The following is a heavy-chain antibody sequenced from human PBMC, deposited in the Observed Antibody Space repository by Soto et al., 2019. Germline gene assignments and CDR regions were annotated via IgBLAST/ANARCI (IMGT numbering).Heavy chain of an antibody. CDR1: GGTFSSYA. Sequence: SVKVSCKASGGTFSSYAISWVRQAPGQGLEWMGGIIPIFGTANYAQKFQGRVTITADESTSTAYKELSSLRSGDTAVYYCARDSITIFGVVIGYFDYWGQGTLVTVSS. V-gene: IGHV1-69*13. J-gene: IGHJ4*02. CDR2: IIPIFGTA. D-gene: IGHD3-3*01. CDR3: ARDSITIFGVVIGYFDY.